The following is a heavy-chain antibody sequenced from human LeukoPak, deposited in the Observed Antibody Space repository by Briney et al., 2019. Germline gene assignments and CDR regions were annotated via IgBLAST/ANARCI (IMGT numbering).Heavy chain of an antibody. Sequence: GESLKISCKGSGYSFTSYWIGWVRQMPGKGLEWMGIIYPGDSDTRYSPSFQGQVTISADKSISTAYLQWSSLKASDTAMYYCARAEGSSGWYEYYYGMDVWGQGTTVTASS. D-gene: IGHD6-19*01. V-gene: IGHV5-51*01. CDR1: GYSFTSYW. CDR2: IYPGDSDT. J-gene: IGHJ6*02. CDR3: ARAEGSSGWYEYYYGMDV.